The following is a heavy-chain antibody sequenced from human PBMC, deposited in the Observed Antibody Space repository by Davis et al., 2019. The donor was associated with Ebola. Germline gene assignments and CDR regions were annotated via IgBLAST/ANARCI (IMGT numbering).Heavy chain of an antibody. Sequence: AASVKVSCKASGYTFTYRYLHWVRQAPGQALEWMGWITPFNGNTNYAQKFQDRVTITRDTSASTAYMELSSLRSEDTAVYYCARGSGWYVVDYWGQGTLVTVSS. V-gene: IGHV1-45*02. CDR3: ARGSGWYVVDY. D-gene: IGHD6-19*01. CDR1: GYTFTYRY. J-gene: IGHJ4*02. CDR2: ITPFNGNT.